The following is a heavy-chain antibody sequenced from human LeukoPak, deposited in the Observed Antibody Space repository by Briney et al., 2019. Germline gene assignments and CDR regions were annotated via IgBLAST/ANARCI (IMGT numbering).Heavy chain of an antibody. D-gene: IGHD3-22*01. J-gene: IGHJ4*02. V-gene: IGHV1-8*01. Sequence: ASVKVSCKASGYTFTSCDINWVRQATGQGLEWMGWMNPNSGNTGYAQKFQGRVTMTRNTSISTAYMELSSLRSEDTAVYYCARGLGRHYYDSSCYNDYWGQGTLVTVSS. CDR2: MNPNSGNT. CDR1: GYTFTSCD. CDR3: ARGLGRHYYDSSCYNDY.